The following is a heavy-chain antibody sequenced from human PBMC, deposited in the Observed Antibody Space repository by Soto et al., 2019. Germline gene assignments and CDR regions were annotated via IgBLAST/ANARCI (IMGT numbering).Heavy chain of an antibody. V-gene: IGHV4-59*08. D-gene: IGHD2-2*01. J-gene: IGHJ3*02. CDR2: IYYSGST. CDR1: GGSISSYY. Sequence: QVQLQESGPGLVKPSETLSLTCTVSGGSISSYYWSWIRQPPGKGLEWIGYIYYSGSTNYNPSLKSRVTISVDTSKNQFSLKLSSVTAADTAVYYCASSGCSSTSCYAYRPIWGQGTMVTVSS. CDR3: ASSGCSSTSCYAYRPI.